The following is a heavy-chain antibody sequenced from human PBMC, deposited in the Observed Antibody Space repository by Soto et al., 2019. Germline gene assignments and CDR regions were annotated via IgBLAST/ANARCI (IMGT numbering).Heavy chain of an antibody. J-gene: IGHJ5*02. Sequence: SETLSLTCAVYGGSFSGYYWSWIRQPPGKGLEWIGEINHSGSTNYNPSLKSRVTISVDTSKNQFSLKLSSVTAADTAVYYCARGLLWANWFDPWGQGTLVTVSS. CDR3: ARGLLWANWFDP. V-gene: IGHV4-34*01. CDR1: GGSFSGYY. CDR2: INHSGST. D-gene: IGHD3-10*01.